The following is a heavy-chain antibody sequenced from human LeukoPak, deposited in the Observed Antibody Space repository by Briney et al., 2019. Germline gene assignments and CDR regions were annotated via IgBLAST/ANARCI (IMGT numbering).Heavy chain of an antibody. CDR2: ISGSGGGT. J-gene: IGHJ4*02. D-gene: IGHD1-7*01. Sequence: GGSLRLSCAASGFTFGSYAMSWVRQAPGKGLEWVSAISGSGGGTYYADSVKGRFTISRDNSKNTLYLQMNSLRAEDTAVYYCAKLRGGTTRNSYDYWGQGTLVTVSS. V-gene: IGHV3-23*01. CDR3: AKLRGGTTRNSYDY. CDR1: GFTFGSYA.